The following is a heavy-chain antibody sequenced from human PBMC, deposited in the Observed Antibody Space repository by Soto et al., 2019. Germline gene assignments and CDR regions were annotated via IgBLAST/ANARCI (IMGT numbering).Heavy chain of an antibody. CDR1: NGSISNYY. V-gene: IGHV4-4*07. CDR3: AISGHKESCFDP. CDR2: VYSSGSA. D-gene: IGHD6-25*01. J-gene: IGHJ5*02. Sequence: QVQLQESGPGLVKPSETLSLSCTVSNGSISNYYWNWIRRPAGKGLEWIGRVYSSGSASYNPSLRSRATMTVDTSKNQFSLKLNSVTAADTAVYYCAISGHKESCFDPWGQGTLFTVSS.